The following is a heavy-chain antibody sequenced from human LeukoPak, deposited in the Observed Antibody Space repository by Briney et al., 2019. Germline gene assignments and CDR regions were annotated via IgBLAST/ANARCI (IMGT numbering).Heavy chain of an antibody. D-gene: IGHD5-12*01. J-gene: IGHJ4*02. V-gene: IGHV1-69*04. CDR3: ARDSGYDSGSVTYVDY. Sequence: ASVKVSCKASGGTFISYAISWVRQAPGQGLEWMGRIIPILGIANYAQKFQGRVTITADKSTSTAYMELSSLRSEDTAVYYCARDSGYDSGSVTYVDYWGQGTLVTVSS. CDR2: IIPILGIA. CDR1: GGTFISYA.